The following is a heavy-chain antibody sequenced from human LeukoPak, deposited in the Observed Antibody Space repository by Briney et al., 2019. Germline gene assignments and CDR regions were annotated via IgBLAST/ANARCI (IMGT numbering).Heavy chain of an antibody. CDR1: GGSFSGYY. CDR2: INHSGST. V-gene: IGHV4-34*01. J-gene: IGHJ6*03. CDR3: ASTPGVQSYYYYYYMDV. Sequence: SETLSLTCAVYGGSFSGYYWSWIRQPPGKGLEWIGEINHSGSTNYNPSLKSRVTISVDTSKNQFSLKLSSVTAADTAVYYCASTPGVQSYYYYYYMDVWGKGTTVTISS. D-gene: IGHD3-10*01.